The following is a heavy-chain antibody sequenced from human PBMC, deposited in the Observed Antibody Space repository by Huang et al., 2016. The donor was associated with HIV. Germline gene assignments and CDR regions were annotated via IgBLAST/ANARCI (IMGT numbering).Heavy chain of an antibody. CDR1: GGTVTNHY. Sequence: QVRLQQWGGGLVRPSETLTRPCAVYGGTVTNHYWSVVRQSPGKGLEWIGEIRHDDDTNFNPSLKSRVNISVYTSNNQFCLKVTAVTAAETAIYCCARGRDTAEMDTLDATLDVWDRGTLVIVSS. CDR2: IRHDDDT. J-gene: IGHJ3*01. V-gene: IGHV4-34*02. D-gene: IGHD5-18*01. CDR3: ARGRDTAEMDTLDATLDV.